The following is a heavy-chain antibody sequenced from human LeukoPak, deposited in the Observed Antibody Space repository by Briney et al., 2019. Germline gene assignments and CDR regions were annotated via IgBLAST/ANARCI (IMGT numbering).Heavy chain of an antibody. V-gene: IGHV4-59*01. J-gene: IGHJ2*01. Sequence: PSETLSLTCTVSGGSISSYYWSWIRQPPGKGLEWIGYIYYSGSTNYNPSLKSRVSISVDTSKNQFSLKLSSVTAADTAVYYCAKDLGSGKRYFDLWGRGTLVTVSS. CDR1: GGSISSYY. D-gene: IGHD3-10*01. CDR3: AKDLGSGKRYFDL. CDR2: IYYSGST.